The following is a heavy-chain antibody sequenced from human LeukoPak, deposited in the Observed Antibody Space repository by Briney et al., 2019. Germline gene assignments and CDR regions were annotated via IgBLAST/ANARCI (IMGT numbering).Heavy chain of an antibody. J-gene: IGHJ4*02. D-gene: IGHD5-12*01. V-gene: IGHV5-51*01. CDR2: IYPGDSAT. Sequence: GESLKISCKASGYSFTTYWIGWVRQMPGQGLEWMGIIYPGDSATRYSPSFQGQVTISADKSISTAYLQWSSLKASDTAMYYCARLGYDNYFDYWGQGTLVTVSS. CDR3: ARLGYDNYFDY. CDR1: GYSFTTYW.